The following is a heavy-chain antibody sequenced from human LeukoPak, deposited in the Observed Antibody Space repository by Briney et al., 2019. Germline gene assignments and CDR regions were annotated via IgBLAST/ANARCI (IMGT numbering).Heavy chain of an antibody. CDR2: INHSGST. V-gene: IGHV4-34*01. CDR1: GGSFSGYY. J-gene: IGHJ4*02. Sequence: SETLSLTCAVYGGSFSGYYWSWIRQPPGKGLEWIGEINHSGSTNYNPSLKSRVTISVDTSKNQFSLKLSSVTAADTAVYYCARDPGPPLDYWGQGTLVTVSS. CDR3: ARDPGPPLDY.